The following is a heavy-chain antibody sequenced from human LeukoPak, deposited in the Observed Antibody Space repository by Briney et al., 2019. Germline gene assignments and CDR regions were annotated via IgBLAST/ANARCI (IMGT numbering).Heavy chain of an antibody. CDR1: AFTFSNYG. Sequence: GGSLRLSCGASAFTFSNYGMLWVRQAPGKGLEWVAFIRYDGNNKLYADSMKGRFTIYRDNSKNTLYLHINSLRAEDTAVYYCVKDNPLDYWGQGTLVIVSS. V-gene: IGHV3-30*02. CDR2: IRYDGNNK. CDR3: VKDNPLDY. D-gene: IGHD1-14*01. J-gene: IGHJ4*02.